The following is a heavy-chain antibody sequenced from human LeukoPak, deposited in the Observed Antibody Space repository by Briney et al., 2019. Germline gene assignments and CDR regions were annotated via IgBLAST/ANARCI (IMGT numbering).Heavy chain of an antibody. J-gene: IGHJ3*02. D-gene: IGHD3-22*01. CDR1: GYSISSGYY. V-gene: IGHV4-38-2*02. Sequence: SETLSLTCTVSGYSISSGYYWGWIRQPPGKGLEWIGSIYHSGSTYYNPSLKSRVTISVDTSKNQFSLKLSSVTAADTAVYYCARVKFEDYDTTGDAFDIWGQGTMVTVSS. CDR3: ARVKFEDYDTTGDAFDI. CDR2: IYHSGST.